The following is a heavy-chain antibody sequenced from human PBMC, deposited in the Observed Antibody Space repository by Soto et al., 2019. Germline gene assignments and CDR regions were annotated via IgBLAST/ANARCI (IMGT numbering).Heavy chain of an antibody. Sequence: GASVRVSCRASGYTFTSYCMHWVRQAPGQGLEWMGIINPSFGSTSYAQKFQGRVTITADESTSTAYMELSSLRSEDTAVYYCASGAFYYYDSSGYAPYGMDVWGQGTTVTVSS. D-gene: IGHD3-22*01. J-gene: IGHJ6*02. CDR2: INPSFGST. CDR3: ASGAFYYYDSSGYAPYGMDV. CDR1: GYTFTSYC. V-gene: IGHV1-46*01.